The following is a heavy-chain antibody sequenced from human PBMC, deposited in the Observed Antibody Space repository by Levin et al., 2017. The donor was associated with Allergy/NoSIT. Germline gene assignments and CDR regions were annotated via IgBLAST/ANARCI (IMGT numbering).Heavy chain of an antibody. J-gene: IGHJ5*02. CDR1: GFTFSSYE. Sequence: GESLKISCAASGFTFSSYEMNWVRQAPGKGLEWVSYISSSGSTIYYADSVKGRFTISRDNAKNSLYLQMNSLRAEDTAVYYCAREVVVPAAHRYNWFDPWGQGTLVTVSS. CDR2: ISSSGSTI. CDR3: AREVVVPAAHRYNWFDP. D-gene: IGHD2-2*01. V-gene: IGHV3-48*03.